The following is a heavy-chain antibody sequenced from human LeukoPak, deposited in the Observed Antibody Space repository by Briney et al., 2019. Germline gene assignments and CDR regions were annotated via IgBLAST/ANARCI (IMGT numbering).Heavy chain of an antibody. Sequence: GGSLRLSCAASGFTFSSYSMNWVRQAPGKGLEWVSSISSSSSYIYYADSVKGRFTISRDNAKNSLYLQMNSLRAEDTAVYYCASRTEWFGELIDYWGQGTLVTVSS. V-gene: IGHV3-21*01. D-gene: IGHD3-10*01. J-gene: IGHJ4*02. CDR2: ISSSSSYI. CDR1: GFTFSSYS. CDR3: ASRTEWFGELIDY.